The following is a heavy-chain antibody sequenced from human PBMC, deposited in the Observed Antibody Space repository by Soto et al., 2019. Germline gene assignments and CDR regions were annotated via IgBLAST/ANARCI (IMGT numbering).Heavy chain of an antibody. Sequence: QVQLVQSGAEVKKPGASVKVSCKASGYTFTNYFMHWVRQAPGQGLEWMGIISPGGNTTTYAQKFQGRVTLTWDTSTSTVYMELSSLRSEDTAVYYCARDPWNYWCQGTLVTVSS. D-gene: IGHD3-3*01. J-gene: IGHJ4*02. V-gene: IGHV1-46*01. CDR2: ISPGGNTT. CDR3: ARDPWNY. CDR1: GYTFTNYF.